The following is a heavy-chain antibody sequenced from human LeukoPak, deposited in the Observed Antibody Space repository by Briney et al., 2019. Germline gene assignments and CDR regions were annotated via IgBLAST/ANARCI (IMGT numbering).Heavy chain of an antibody. V-gene: IGHV4-39*07. CDR3: ARAITSLND. Sequence: SETLSLTCTVSGGSISSSSYYWGWIRQPPGKGLEWIGSIYYSGSTYYNPSLKSRVTISVDTSKNQFSLKLSSVTAADTAVYYCARAITSLNDWGQGTLVTVSS. CDR2: IYYSGST. J-gene: IGHJ4*02. CDR1: GGSISSSSYY.